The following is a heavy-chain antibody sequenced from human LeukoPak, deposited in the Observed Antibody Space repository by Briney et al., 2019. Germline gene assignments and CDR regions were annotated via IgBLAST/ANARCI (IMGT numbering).Heavy chain of an antibody. Sequence: GGSLRLSCAASGFTFSSYRMHWGRNAPGKGLVWVSRIDSYGSSTSFADSVKGRFTISRDNSKNTLYLQMNSLRAEDTSVYYCVRDYDYEDVGGFDFWGQGTLVTVSS. J-gene: IGHJ4*02. V-gene: IGHV3-74*01. CDR2: IDSYGSST. D-gene: IGHD3-22*01. CDR1: GFTFSSYR. CDR3: VRDYDYEDVGGFDF.